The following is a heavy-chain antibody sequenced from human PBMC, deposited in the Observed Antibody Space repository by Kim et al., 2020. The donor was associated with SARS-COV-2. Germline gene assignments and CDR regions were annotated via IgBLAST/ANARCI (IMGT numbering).Heavy chain of an antibody. D-gene: IGHD1-26*01. CDR2: ISWNSGSI. J-gene: IGHJ4*02. CDR3: AKDLGATRPEITFDY. Sequence: GGSLRLSCAASGFTFDDYAMHWVRQAPGKGLEWVSGISWNSGSIGYADSVKGRFTISRDNAKNSLYLQMNSLRAEDTALYYCAKDLGATRPEITFDYWGQGTLVPVSS. CDR1: GFTFDDYA. V-gene: IGHV3-9*01.